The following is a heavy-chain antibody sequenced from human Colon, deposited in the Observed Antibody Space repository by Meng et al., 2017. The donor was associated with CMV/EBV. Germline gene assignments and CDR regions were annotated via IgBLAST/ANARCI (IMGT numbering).Heavy chain of an antibody. J-gene: IGHJ4*02. D-gene: IGHD1-7*01. CDR1: GGAISRSKR. CDR2: RKKRGRK. Sequence: GGAISRSKRRRWGRETKGKGKEWIGERKKRGRKKKKENRKSRETISVDKSKNQFSLKLSSVTAADTAVYYCARAPSSRELRYHYWGQGTLVTVSS. CDR3: ARAPSSRELRYHY. V-gene: IGHV4-4*02.